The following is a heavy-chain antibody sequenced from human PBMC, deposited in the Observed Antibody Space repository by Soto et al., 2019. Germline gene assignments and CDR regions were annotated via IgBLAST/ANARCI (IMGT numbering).Heavy chain of an antibody. J-gene: IGHJ4*02. CDR2: MNPNNGNA. D-gene: IGHD4-17*01. V-gene: IGHV1-8*01. Sequence: ASVKVSCKASGFTFITYDFSWVRQAAGQGLEWMGWMNPNNGNAGFAQKFRGRINMTRNTSISTAYLELSSLRSDDSAVYFCARRKERCAPYYLDLWGQGTQVTVSS. CDR1: GFTFITYD. CDR3: ARRKERCAPYYLDL.